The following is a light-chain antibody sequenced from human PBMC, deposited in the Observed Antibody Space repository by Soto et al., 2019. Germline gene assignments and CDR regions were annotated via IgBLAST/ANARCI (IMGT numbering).Light chain of an antibody. CDR1: QSISNS. CDR2: DAS. J-gene: IGKJ4*01. Sequence: DIQMTQSPSTLSASVGDRVTITCRASQSISNSLAWYQQKPGKAPKLLIYDASSLESGVPSRFSGSGSVTEFTLTISSLQPDDFATYYCQQYNPYSRLTFVGGTRVEI. V-gene: IGKV1-5*01. CDR3: QQYNPYSRLT.